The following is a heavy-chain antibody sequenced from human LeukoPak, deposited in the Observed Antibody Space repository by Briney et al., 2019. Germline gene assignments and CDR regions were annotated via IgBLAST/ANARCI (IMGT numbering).Heavy chain of an antibody. V-gene: IGHV1-69*13. CDR3: ARGYCSGGSCYADAFDI. Sequence: SVKVSCKASGGTFSSYAISWVRQASGQGLEWMGGIIPIFGTANYAQKFQGRVTITADESTSTAYMELSSLGSEDTAVYYCARGYCSGGSCYADAFDIWGQGTMVTVSS. CDR2: IIPIFGTA. CDR1: GGTFSSYA. J-gene: IGHJ3*02. D-gene: IGHD2-15*01.